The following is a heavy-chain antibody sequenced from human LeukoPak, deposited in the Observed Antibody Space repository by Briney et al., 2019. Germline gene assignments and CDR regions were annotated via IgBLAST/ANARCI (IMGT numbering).Heavy chain of an antibody. CDR1: GFTFSDYY. D-gene: IGHD6-6*01. V-gene: IGHV3-11*06. CDR3: ARVQYGSPHCFDY. J-gene: IGHJ4*02. CDR2: ISSSRSFT. Sequence: PGGSLRLSCAASGFTFSDYYMSWIRQAPGKGLEWVSYISSSRSFTNYADSIKGRFTISRDNAKNSLYLQMNSLRAEDTAVYYCARVQYGSPHCFDYWGQGTLVTVSS.